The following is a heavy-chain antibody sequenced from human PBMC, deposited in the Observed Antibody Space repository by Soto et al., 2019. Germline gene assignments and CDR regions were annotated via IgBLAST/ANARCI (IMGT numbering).Heavy chain of an antibody. Sequence: SETLSLTCTISGGSISAYYWGWIRQPPGKGLEWIGYIHPGWGANYNPSLKSRVTISVDTSKNQFSLNLSSVTAADTAVYYCARIYCTNGVCYIDYWGQGTLVTVSS. CDR2: IHPGWGA. D-gene: IGHD2-8*01. CDR3: ARIYCTNGVCYIDY. V-gene: IGHV4-59*01. J-gene: IGHJ4*02. CDR1: GGSISAYY.